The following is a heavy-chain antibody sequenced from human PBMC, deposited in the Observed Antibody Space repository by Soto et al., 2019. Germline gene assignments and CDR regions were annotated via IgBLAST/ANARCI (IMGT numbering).Heavy chain of an antibody. Sequence: EVQLVESGGGLVQPGGSLRLSCAASGFVFSSHWIHWVRQAPGQGPVGVSRISTDGSFTSYADFVKGRFTISRDDAKNTLYLHMNSLRAEDTAVYYCARPPSMSSSGFDIWGQGTMVTVSS. V-gene: IGHV3-74*01. CDR1: GFVFSSHW. J-gene: IGHJ3*02. D-gene: IGHD6-6*01. CDR3: ARPPSMSSSGFDI. CDR2: ISTDGSFT.